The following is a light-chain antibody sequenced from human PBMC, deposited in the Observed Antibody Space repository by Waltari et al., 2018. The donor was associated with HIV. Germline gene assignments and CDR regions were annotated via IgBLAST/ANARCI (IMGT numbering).Light chain of an antibody. CDR2: GAS. CDR1: QSVSTN. Sequence: EVVMTQYPATLSVSPGERATLSCRASQSVSTNLAWYQQKPGQAPRLLIYGASTRATGIPARFSGGGSGTDFTLTISSLQSEDFAIYYCQHYNNWPPWTFGQGTKVEVK. CDR3: QHYNNWPPWT. J-gene: IGKJ1*01. V-gene: IGKV3-15*01.